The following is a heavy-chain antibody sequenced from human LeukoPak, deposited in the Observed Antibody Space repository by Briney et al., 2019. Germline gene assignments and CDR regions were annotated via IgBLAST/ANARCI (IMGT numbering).Heavy chain of an antibody. CDR3: ARGKVVPAAMSSLFDY. J-gene: IGHJ4*02. V-gene: IGHV4-34*01. CDR2: INHSGST. CDR1: GGSFSGYY. Sequence: PSETLSLTCAVYGGSFSGYYWSWIRQPPGKGLEWIGEINHSGSTNYNPSLKSRVTISVDTSKNQFSLKLSSVTAADTAVYYCARGKVVPAAMSSLFDYWGQGTLVTVSS. D-gene: IGHD2-2*01.